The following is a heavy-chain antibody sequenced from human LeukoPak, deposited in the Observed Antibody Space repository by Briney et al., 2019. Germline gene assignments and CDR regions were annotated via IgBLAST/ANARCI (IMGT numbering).Heavy chain of an antibody. CDR2: IYYSGST. V-gene: IGHV4-31*03. Sequence: PSETLSLTCTVSGGSISSGGYYWSWIRQHPGKGLEWIGYIYYSGSTYYNPSLKSRVTISVDTSKNQFSLKPSSVTAADTAVYYCARDPSRRFGAWGQGTLVTVSS. CDR3: ARDPSRRFGA. D-gene: IGHD3-3*01. CDR1: GGSISSGGYY. J-gene: IGHJ5*02.